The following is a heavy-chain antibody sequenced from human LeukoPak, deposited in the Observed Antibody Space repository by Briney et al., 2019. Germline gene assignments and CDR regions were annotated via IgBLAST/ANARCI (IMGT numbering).Heavy chain of an antibody. V-gene: IGHV4-4*07. CDR2: IYTSGST. J-gene: IGHJ3*02. D-gene: IGHD2-8*01. CDR3: ARDWAIGYCTNGVCRTDAFDI. CDR1: GGSFSTYY. Sequence: SETLSLTCTVSGGSFSTYYWSWIRQPAGKGLEWIGRIYTSGSTYYNPSLKSRDTISVDTSKNQFSLKLSSVTAADTAVYYCARDWAIGYCTNGVCRTDAFDIWGQGTMVTVSS.